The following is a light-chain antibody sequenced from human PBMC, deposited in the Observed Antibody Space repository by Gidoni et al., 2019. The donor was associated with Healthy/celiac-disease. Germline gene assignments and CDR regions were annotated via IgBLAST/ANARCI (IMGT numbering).Light chain of an antibody. CDR3: QAWDSSTVV. V-gene: IGLV3-1*01. CDR1: KLGDKY. CDR2: HDS. Sequence: SYELTQQPSVSVPPGQTASITCSGDKLGDKYACWYQQKPGQSPVLVIYHDSKRPSGLPERFSGSNSGNTATLTISGTQAMDEADYYCQAWDSSTVVFGGGTKLTVL. J-gene: IGLJ2*01.